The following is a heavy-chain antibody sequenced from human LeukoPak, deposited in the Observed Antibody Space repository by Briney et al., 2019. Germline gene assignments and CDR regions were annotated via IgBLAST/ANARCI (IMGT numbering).Heavy chain of an antibody. D-gene: IGHD2-2*01. CDR1: GFTFSSYG. CDR2: ISWNSGSI. J-gene: IGHJ3*02. V-gene: IGHV3-9*03. Sequence: PGGSLRLSCAASGFTFSSYGMHWVRQAPGKGLEWVSGISWNSGSIVYADSVKGRFTISRDNAKNSLYLQMNSLRAEDMALYYCAKAVEYQLLSSAFDIWGQGTMVTVSS. CDR3: AKAVEYQLLSSAFDI.